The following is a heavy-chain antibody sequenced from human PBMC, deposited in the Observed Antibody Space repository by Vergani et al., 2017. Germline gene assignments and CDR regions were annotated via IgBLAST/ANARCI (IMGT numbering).Heavy chain of an antibody. V-gene: IGHV2-26*01. J-gene: IGHJ5*02. Sequence: QVTLKESGPVLVKPTETLTLTCTVSGFSLSNARMGVSWIRQPPGKALEWLAHIFSNDEKSYSTSLKSRLTISKDTSKSHVVLTMTNMDPVDKATYYCARGTEQQLVLYWFDPWGQGTLVTVSS. D-gene: IGHD6-13*01. CDR1: GFSLSNARMG. CDR3: ARGTEQQLVLYWFDP. CDR2: IFSNDEK.